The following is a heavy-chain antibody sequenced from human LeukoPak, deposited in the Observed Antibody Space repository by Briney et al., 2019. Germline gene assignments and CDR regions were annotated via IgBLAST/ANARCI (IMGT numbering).Heavy chain of an antibody. V-gene: IGHV3-48*03. CDR2: ISSSGSTI. J-gene: IGHJ2*01. Sequence: GGSLRLSCAASGFTFSSYEMNWVRQAPGKGLEWVSYISSSGSTIYYADSVKGRFTISRDNAKNSLYLQMNSLRAEDTAVYYCARGHPRTVTTWYFDLWGRGTLVTVSS. CDR3: ARGHPRTVTTWYFDL. CDR1: GFTFSSYE. D-gene: IGHD4-17*01.